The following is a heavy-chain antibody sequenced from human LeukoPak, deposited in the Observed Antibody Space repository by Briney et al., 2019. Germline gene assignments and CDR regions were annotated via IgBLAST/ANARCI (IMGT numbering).Heavy chain of an antibody. CDR2: IHYSGST. J-gene: IGHJ2*01. Sequence: PSETLSLTCTVSGGSISSGTYYWSWIRQPPGKGLEWIGYIHYSGSTNYNPSLKSRVTISVDTSKNQFSLKLSSVTAADTAVYYCARDLRYSSGWYDWYFDLWGRGTLVTVSS. V-gene: IGHV4-61*01. CDR3: ARDLRYSSGWYDWYFDL. D-gene: IGHD6-19*01. CDR1: GGSISSGTYY.